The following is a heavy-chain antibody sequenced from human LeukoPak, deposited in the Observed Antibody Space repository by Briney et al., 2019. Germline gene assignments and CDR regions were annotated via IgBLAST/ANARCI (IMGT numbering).Heavy chain of an antibody. V-gene: IGHV1-8*02. CDR2: MNPNSGNT. CDR1: GYTFTSYD. CDR3: ARRAGYSYGYIDY. J-gene: IGHJ4*02. D-gene: IGHD5-18*01. Sequence: ASVKVSCKASGYTFTSYDINWVRQATGQGLEWMGWMNPNSGNTGYAQKLQGRVTMTTDTSTSTAYMELRSLRSDNTAVYYCARRAGYSYGYIDYWGQGTLVTVSS.